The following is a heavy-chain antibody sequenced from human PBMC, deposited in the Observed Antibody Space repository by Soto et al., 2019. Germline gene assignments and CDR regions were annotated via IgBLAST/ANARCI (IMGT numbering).Heavy chain of an antibody. CDR2: IWYDGSNK. V-gene: IGHV3-33*01. Sequence: PGGSLRLSCAASGFTFSSYGMHWFRQAPGKGLEWVAVIWYDGSNKYYADSVKGRFTISRDNSKNTLYLQMNSLRAEDTAVYYCARDPYSYGPIDYWGQGTLVTVSS. CDR3: ARDPYSYGPIDY. J-gene: IGHJ4*02. CDR1: GFTFSSYG. D-gene: IGHD5-18*01.